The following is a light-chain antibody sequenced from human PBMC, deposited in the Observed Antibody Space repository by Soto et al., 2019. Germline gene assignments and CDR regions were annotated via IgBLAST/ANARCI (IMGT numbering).Light chain of an antibody. CDR3: QHYGSSPFT. CDR2: DAS. CDR1: QRISSRY. J-gene: IGKJ3*01. V-gene: IGKV3-20*01. Sequence: EIVLTQSPGTLSLSPGERATLSCRASQRISSRYLAWYQQTPGQAPRLLIYDASSRATGIPDRFSGSGSGTDFTLTISRLEPEDFAVYYCQHYGSSPFTFGPGTKVDIK.